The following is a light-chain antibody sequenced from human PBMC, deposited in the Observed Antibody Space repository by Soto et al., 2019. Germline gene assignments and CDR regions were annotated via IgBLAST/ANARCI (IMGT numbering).Light chain of an antibody. V-gene: IGKV1-33*01. CDR1: QDISNY. CDR2: DAS. CDR3: QQYDNLPFT. J-gene: IGKJ3*01. Sequence: DIQMTQSPSSLSASVGDRVTITCQASQDISNYLNWYQQKPGKAPKLLIYDASNLETGVPSRFSGSGSGTDFTFPISSLQPEEIGAYYCQQYDNLPFTFGPGTKVDIK.